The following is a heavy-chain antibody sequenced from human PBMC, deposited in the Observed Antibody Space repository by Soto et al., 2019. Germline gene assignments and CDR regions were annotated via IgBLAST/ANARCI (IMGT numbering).Heavy chain of an antibody. D-gene: IGHD6-19*01. CDR1: GFTFISYG. CDR2: IWYDGSNK. J-gene: IGHJ4*02. CDR3: ARDPIAVAGTLDY. Sequence: GGSLRLSCAASGFTFISYGMHCFRQAPFKGLEWVAVIWYDGSNKYYADSVKGRFTISRDNSKNTLYLQMNSLRAEDTAVYYCARDPIAVAGTLDYWGQGTLVTVSS. V-gene: IGHV3-33*01.